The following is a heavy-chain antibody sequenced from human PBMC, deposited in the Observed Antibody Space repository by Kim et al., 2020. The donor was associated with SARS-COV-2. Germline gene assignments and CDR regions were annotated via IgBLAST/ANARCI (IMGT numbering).Heavy chain of an antibody. V-gene: IGHV3-9*01. J-gene: IGHJ4*02. D-gene: IGHD3-22*01. Sequence: GGSLRLSCAASGFTFDDYAMHWVRQAPGKGLEWVSGISWNSGSIGYADSVKGRFTISRDNAKNSLYLQMNSLRAEDTALYYCAKGRGPSITMIDYWGQGTLVTVSS. CDR1: GFTFDDYA. CDR3: AKGRGPSITMIDY. CDR2: ISWNSGSI.